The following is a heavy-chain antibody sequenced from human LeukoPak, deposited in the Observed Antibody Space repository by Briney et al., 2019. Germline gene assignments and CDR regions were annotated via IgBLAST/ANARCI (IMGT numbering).Heavy chain of an antibody. V-gene: IGHV5-51*01. Sequence: GESLKISCKGSGYSFTSYWIGWVRQMPGKGLEWMGIIYPGDSDTRYSPSFQGQVTISADKSISTAYLQWSSLKASDTAIYYCARQAIRYCSSTSCSEDYYYYGMTSGAKGPRSSSP. CDR1: GYSFTSYW. J-gene: IGHJ6*02. D-gene: IGHD2-2*01. CDR3: ARQAIRYCSSTSCSEDYYYYGMTS. CDR2: IYPGDSDT.